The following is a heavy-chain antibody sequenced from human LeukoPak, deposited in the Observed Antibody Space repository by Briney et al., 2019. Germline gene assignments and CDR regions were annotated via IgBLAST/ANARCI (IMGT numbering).Heavy chain of an antibody. CDR2: IYASGNI. CDR1: GCSISSGSYY. D-gene: IGHD2-15*01. J-gene: IGHJ5*01. V-gene: IGHV4-61*02. Sequence: SQTLSLTCTVSGCSISSGSYYWSWIRQPAGKGLEWIGRIYASGNINYNPSLKSRVTISVDTSKNQFSLKLSSVTAADTAVYYCATGYGKLDSWGQGTLVTVSS. CDR3: ATGYGKLDS.